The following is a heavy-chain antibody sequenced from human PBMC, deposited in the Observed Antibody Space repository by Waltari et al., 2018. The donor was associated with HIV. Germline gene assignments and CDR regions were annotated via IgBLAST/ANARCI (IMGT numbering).Heavy chain of an antibody. D-gene: IGHD3-10*01. J-gene: IGHJ4*02. Sequence: QVVLVQSGAEVKKPGASVKVSCKASGDTFISYGISWVRQAPGQGLEWMGWISGYNGDTNYAQKFKGRVTMTTDTSTSTAYIELRSLRSDDTALYYCARDQGPYGSGNRGLDSWGQATLVTVSS. CDR1: GDTFISYG. V-gene: IGHV1-18*01. CDR3: ARDQGPYGSGNRGLDS. CDR2: ISGYNGDT.